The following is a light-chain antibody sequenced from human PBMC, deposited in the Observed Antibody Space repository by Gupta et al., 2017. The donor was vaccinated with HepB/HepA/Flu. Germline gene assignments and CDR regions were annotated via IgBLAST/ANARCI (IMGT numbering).Light chain of an antibody. Sequence: SYELTLPPSVSVSPGQTARITCSGDAFPIKNAYWSQQKSGQAPLLVIYEDSKRPSGIPERFSGSSSGTMATVTLSGAQVDDEADYYCYSSDSSGDHRVFGGGTKLTVL. CDR3: YSSDSSGDHRV. V-gene: IGLV3-10*01. J-gene: IGLJ3*02. CDR1: AFPIKN. CDR2: EDS.